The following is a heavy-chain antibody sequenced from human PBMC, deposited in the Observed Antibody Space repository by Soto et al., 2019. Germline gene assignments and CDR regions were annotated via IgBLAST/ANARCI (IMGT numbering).Heavy chain of an antibody. CDR1: GYSFTDHW. V-gene: IGHV5-51*01. J-gene: IGHJ3*01. CDR2: INPGDSDT. CDR3: ARHRYLNKWLFAFDV. Sequence: GESLKISCQGSGYSFTDHWIGWVRQMPGKGLEWVGIINPGDSDTRYSPYFQGQITMSVDKSINTAYLQWSSLKASDTAMYYCARHRYLNKWLFAFDVWGQGTMVTVSS. D-gene: IGHD3-22*01.